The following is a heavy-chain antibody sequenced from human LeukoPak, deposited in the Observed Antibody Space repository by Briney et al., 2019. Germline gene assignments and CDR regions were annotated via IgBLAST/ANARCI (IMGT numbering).Heavy chain of an antibody. D-gene: IGHD5-18*01. CDR2: IYPGDSDT. Sequence: GESLKIYCKGSGYSFTSYWIGWVRQMPGKGLEWMGIIYPGDSDTRYSPSFQGQVTISADKSISTAYLQWSSLKASDTAMYYCARRAKRWIQLWYLDYWGQGTLVTVSS. CDR3: ARRAKRWIQLWYLDY. J-gene: IGHJ4*02. V-gene: IGHV5-51*01. CDR1: GYSFTSYW.